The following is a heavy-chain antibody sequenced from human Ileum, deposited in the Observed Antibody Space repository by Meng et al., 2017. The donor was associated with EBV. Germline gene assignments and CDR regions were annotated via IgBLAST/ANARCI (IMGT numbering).Heavy chain of an antibody. V-gene: IGHV4-4*02. CDR2: IHHTEST. Sequence: VHVPESGPGLGKPSGTLSLTCAVSGGSISSSNWWSWVRQAPGKGLEWIGEIHHTESTNYNPSLKSRVTISVDKSKNQFSLKLSSVTAADTAVYYCARESYSDSSGYYSLDYWGQGSLVTVSS. J-gene: IGHJ4*02. CDR1: GGSISSSNW. D-gene: IGHD3-22*01. CDR3: ARESYSDSSGYYSLDY.